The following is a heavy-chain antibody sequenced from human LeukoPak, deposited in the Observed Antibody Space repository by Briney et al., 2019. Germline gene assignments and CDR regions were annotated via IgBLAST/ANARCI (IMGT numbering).Heavy chain of an antibody. CDR3: ARGLVGLSGAFDI. D-gene: IGHD1-26*01. CDR2: ILNDGSHK. CDR1: GFTFSTYN. V-gene: IGHV3-30*09. J-gene: IGHJ3*02. Sequence: PGGSLRLSCEGSGFTFSTYNLHWVRQAPGKGLEWVAVILNDGSHKYDADSVRGRFDVSRDNSKNTLYLQLSSLRPEDTAVYFCARGLVGLSGAFDIWGQGTMVTVSS.